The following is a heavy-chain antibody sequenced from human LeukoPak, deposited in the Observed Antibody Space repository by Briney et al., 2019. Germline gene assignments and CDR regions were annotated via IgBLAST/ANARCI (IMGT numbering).Heavy chain of an antibody. D-gene: IGHD3-22*01. CDR1: GFTVSSNY. CDR3: ARDAGGGDYYDSSGYYSP. CDR2: IYSGGST. J-gene: IGHJ5*02. V-gene: IGHV3-66*01. Sequence: GGSLRLSCAASGFTVSSNYMSWVRQAPGKGLEWVSVIYSGGSTYYADSVKGRFTISRDNSKNTLYLQMNSLRAEDTAVYYCARDAGGGDYYDSSGYYSPWGQGTLVTVSS.